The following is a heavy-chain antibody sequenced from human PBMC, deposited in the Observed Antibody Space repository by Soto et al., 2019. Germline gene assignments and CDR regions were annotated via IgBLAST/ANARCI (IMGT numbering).Heavy chain of an antibody. CDR1: GYTFTSYY. V-gene: IGHV1-46*01. J-gene: IGHJ4*02. CDR2: INPSGGST. D-gene: IGHD1-1*01. Sequence: ASVKVSCKASGYTFTSYYMHWVRQAPGQGLEWMGIINPSGGSTSYAQKFQGRVTMTRDTSTSTVYMELSSLRSEDTAVYYCARVGIRGVYNWNNQHPYYFDYRGQGTLVTVSS. CDR3: ARVGIRGVYNWNNQHPYYFDY.